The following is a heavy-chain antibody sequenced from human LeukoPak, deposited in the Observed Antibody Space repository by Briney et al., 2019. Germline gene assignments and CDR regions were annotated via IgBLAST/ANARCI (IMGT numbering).Heavy chain of an antibody. CDR3: ARYCSSSRCLYYYHMDV. V-gene: IGHV3-21*01. Sequence: GGSLRLSCAASGFTFSSSRMNWVRQAPGKGLEWVSSISSSSTYTHYADSVKGRFTISRDNAKNSLYLQMNSLRAEDTAVYYCARYCSSSRCLYYYHMDVWGKGTTVTVSS. J-gene: IGHJ6*03. CDR1: GFTFSSSR. D-gene: IGHD2-2*01. CDR2: ISSSSTYT.